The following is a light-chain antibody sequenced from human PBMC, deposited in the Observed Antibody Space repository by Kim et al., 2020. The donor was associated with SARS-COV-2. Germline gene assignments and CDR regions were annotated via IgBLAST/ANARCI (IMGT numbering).Light chain of an antibody. CDR3: ETGGSGIVV. CDR2: LNSDGSH. V-gene: IGLV4-69*01. Sequence: QLVLTQSPSASASLGASVKLTCTLSSGHSSDAIAWHQQQPEKGPRYLMRLNSDGSHTKGDGIPDRFSGSSSGAERYLIISSLQSEDEADYYCETGGSGIVVFGGGTQLTVL. J-gene: IGLJ2*01. CDR1: SGHSSDA.